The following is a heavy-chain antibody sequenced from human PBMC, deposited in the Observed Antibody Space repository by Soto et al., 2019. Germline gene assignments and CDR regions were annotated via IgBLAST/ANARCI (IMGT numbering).Heavy chain of an antibody. V-gene: IGHV4-34*01. Sequence: SETLSLTCAVYGGCFSGYYWSWIRQPPGKGLEWIGEINHSGSTNYNPSLKSRVTISVDTSKSQFSLKLSSVTAADTAVYYCARAGTPKPPEPGVVVPAASPVRAHGMDVWGQGTTVTVSS. D-gene: IGHD2-2*01. J-gene: IGHJ6*02. CDR1: GGCFSGYY. CDR2: INHSGST. CDR3: ARAGTPKPPEPGVVVPAASPVRAHGMDV.